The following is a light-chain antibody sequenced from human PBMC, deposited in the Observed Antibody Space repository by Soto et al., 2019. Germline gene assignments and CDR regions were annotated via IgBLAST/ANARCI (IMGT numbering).Light chain of an antibody. CDR3: QQLNTYLT. Sequence: DIQLTQSPSFLCASVGDRVTITFRASQGISSYLAWYQPKPGKAPKLLIYAASTLQSGVPSRFSGSGSGTEFTLTIRSLQPEDFATYYCQQLNTYLTFGGGTKVDIK. J-gene: IGKJ4*01. V-gene: IGKV1-9*01. CDR1: QGISSY. CDR2: AAS.